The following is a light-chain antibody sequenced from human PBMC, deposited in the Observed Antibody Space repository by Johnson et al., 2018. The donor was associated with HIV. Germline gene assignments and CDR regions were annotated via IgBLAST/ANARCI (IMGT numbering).Light chain of an antibody. V-gene: IGLV1-51*01. J-gene: IGLJ1*01. CDR2: DNN. CDR3: ETWDTSLSAGGV. CDR1: SSNIGNHY. Sequence: QSVLTQPPSVSAAPGQKVTISCSGTSSNIGNHYVSWYQLLPGTAPKLLIYDNNQRPSGIPDRFSGSKSGTSATLGITGLQTGDEADYYCETWDTSLSAGGVFGTGTKVTVL.